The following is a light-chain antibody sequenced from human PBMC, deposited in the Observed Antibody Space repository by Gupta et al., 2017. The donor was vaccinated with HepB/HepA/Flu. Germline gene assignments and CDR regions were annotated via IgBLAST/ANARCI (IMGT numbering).Light chain of an antibody. Sequence: QSVLTQPPSASGSPGQRVTISCSGSSPNIGTYRVYWYRQVPGTAPKLLIYSNNQRPSGVPDRFSGSKSGTSASLAISGLRSEDEADYYCAAWDDSLWGVFGGGTKLTVL. CDR2: SNN. CDR1: SPNIGTYR. J-gene: IGLJ2*01. CDR3: AAWDDSLWGV. V-gene: IGLV1-47*01.